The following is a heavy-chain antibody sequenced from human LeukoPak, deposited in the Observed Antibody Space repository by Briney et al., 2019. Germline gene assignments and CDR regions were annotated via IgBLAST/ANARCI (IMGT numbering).Heavy chain of an antibody. J-gene: IGHJ6*03. D-gene: IGHD3-22*01. CDR2: IIPIFGTA. Sequence: GASVKVSCKASGGTFSSYAISLVRQAPGQGLEWMGRIIPIFGTADYAQKFQGRVTITTDESTSTAYMELSSLRSEDTAVYYCASGGDGSGYYYYDYYMDVWGKGTTVTVSS. V-gene: IGHV1-69*05. CDR3: ASGGDGSGYYYYDYYMDV. CDR1: GGTFSSYA.